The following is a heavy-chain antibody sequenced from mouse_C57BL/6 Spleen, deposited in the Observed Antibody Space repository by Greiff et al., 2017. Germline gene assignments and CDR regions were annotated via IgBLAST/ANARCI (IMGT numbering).Heavy chain of an antibody. V-gene: IGHV3-6*01. Sequence: DVQLVESGPGLVKPSQSLSLTCSVTGYSITSGYYWNWIRQFPGNKLEWMGYISYDGSNNYNPSLKNRISITRDTSKNQFFLKLNSVTTEDTATYYCARGAHYYGSSPYYYDYWGQGTTLTVSS. J-gene: IGHJ2*01. D-gene: IGHD1-1*01. CDR1: GYSITSGYY. CDR2: ISYDGSN. CDR3: ARGAHYYGSSPYYYDY.